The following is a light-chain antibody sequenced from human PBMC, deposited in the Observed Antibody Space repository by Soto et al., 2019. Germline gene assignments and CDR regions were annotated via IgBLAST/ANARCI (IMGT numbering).Light chain of an antibody. V-gene: IGKV1-5*03. J-gene: IGKJ4*01. CDR2: TAS. CDR3: QHYDFNSGLT. CDR1: QSISSW. Sequence: DIQMTQSPSTLSASVGDRVTITCRASQSISSWLAWYQQRPGKAPNLLIHTASTLKSEVPSRFIGSGSGTEFTLTISSLQPDDFAAYYCQHYDFNSGLTFGGGTKVEI.